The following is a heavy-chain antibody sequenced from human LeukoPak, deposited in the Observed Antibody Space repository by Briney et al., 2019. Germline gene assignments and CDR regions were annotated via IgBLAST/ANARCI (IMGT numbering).Heavy chain of an antibody. CDR3: AKDVEYYYDRRTDYFDI. CDR2: ISGSGGST. Sequence: PGGSLRLSCAASGFTFSSYAMSWVRQAPGKGLEWVSAISGSGGSTYYADSVKGRFTISRDNSKNTLYLQMNSLRAEDTAVYYCAKDVEYYYDRRTDYFDIWGQGTMVTVSS. J-gene: IGHJ3*02. D-gene: IGHD3-22*01. V-gene: IGHV3-23*01. CDR1: GFTFSSYA.